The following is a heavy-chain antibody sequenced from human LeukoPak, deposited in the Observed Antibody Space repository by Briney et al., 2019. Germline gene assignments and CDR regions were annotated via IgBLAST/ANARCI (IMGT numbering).Heavy chain of an antibody. J-gene: IGHJ6*03. D-gene: IGHD6-13*01. CDR1: GYTFTSYD. V-gene: IGHV1-8*03. CDR3: ARGLSSSWYVVYYYYMDV. CDR2: MNPNSGNT. Sequence: ASVKVSCKASGYTFTSYDINWVRQATGQGLEWMGWMNPNSGNTGYAQKFQGRVTITRNTSISTAYMELSSLRSEDTAVYYCARGLSSSWYVVYYYYMDVWGKGTTVTVSS.